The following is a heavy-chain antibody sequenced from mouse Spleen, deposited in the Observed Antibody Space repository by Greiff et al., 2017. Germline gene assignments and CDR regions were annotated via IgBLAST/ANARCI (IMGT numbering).Heavy chain of an antibody. V-gene: IGHV1-54*01. J-gene: IGHJ4*01. CDR1: GYAFTNYL. CDR2: INPGSGGT. CDR3: AVPYGNNEDYYAMDY. Sequence: LVESGAELVRPGTSVKVSCKASGYAFTNYLIEWVKQRPGQGLEWIGVINPGSGGTNYNEKFKGKATLTADKSSSTAYMQLSSLTSEDSAVYFCAVPYGNNEDYYAMDYWGQGTSVTVSS. D-gene: IGHD2-1*01.